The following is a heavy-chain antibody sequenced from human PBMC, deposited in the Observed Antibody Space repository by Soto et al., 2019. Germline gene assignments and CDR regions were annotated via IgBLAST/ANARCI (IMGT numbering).Heavy chain of an antibody. V-gene: IGHV1-18*01. CDR1: GYTFTSYG. CDR2: ISGYNAKT. CDR3: AQGAWYCSYYDMGV. Sequence: ASVKVSCKASGYTFTSYGMSWVRQAPGQGLEWMGWISGYNAKTNYAQKFQGRLTMTTDTSTSTAYTELRSLRSDDTAVYYCAQGAWYCSYYDMGVWGQVTTVTVAS. J-gene: IGHJ6*02.